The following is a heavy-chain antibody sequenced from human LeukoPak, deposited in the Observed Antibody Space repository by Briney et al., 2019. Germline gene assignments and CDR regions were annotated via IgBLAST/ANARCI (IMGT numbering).Heavy chain of an antibody. D-gene: IGHD1-26*01. CDR2: INPSGGST. Sequence: RASVKVSCKASGYTFTSYYMHWVRQAPGQGLEWMGIINPSGGSTSYAQKFQGRVTMTRDTSTSTVYMELSSLRFEDTAVYYCAIIVGANTFDYWGQGTLVTVSS. V-gene: IGHV1-46*01. J-gene: IGHJ4*02. CDR1: GYTFTSYY. CDR3: AIIVGANTFDY.